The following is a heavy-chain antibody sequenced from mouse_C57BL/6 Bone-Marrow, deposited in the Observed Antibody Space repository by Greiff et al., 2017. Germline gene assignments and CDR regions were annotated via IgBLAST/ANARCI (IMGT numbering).Heavy chain of an antibody. V-gene: IGHV5-9-1*02. D-gene: IGHD1-2*01. J-gene: IGHJ3*01. Sequence: EVKVVESGEGLVKPGGSLKLSCAASGFTFSSYAMSWVRQTPEKRLEWVAYISSGGDYIYYADTVKGRFTISRDNARNTRYLQMSRLKAEDTAMYYGTRDAGTTARRRFAYWGKGTLVTVSA. CDR1: GFTFSSYA. CDR3: TRDAGTTARRRFAY. CDR2: ISSGGDYI.